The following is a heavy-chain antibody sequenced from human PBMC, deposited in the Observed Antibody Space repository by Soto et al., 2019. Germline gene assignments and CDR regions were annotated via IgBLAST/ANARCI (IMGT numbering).Heavy chain of an antibody. V-gene: IGHV1-46*03. J-gene: IGHJ5*02. CDR1: GYTFTSYY. CDR3: ARAPNYDILTGYLSDP. D-gene: IGHD3-9*01. Sequence: ASVKVSCKASGYTFTSYYMHWVRQAPGQGLEWMGIINPSGGSTSYAQKFQGRVTMTRDTSTSTVYMELSSLRSEDTAVYYFARAPNYDILTGYLSDPWGQGTLVTVSS. CDR2: INPSGGST.